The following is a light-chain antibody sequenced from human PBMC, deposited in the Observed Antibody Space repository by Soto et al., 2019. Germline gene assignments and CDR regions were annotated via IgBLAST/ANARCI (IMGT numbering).Light chain of an antibody. J-gene: IGLJ3*02. Sequence: QSVLTQPPSVSGAPGQRVTISCTGSSSNIGAGYDVHWYQQLPGTAPKLLIYVNNNRPSGVPDRFSGSKSGTSASLAITGLQAEDEADYYCQTYASSLSAWVFGGGTKLTVL. CDR2: VNN. CDR3: QTYASSLSAWV. V-gene: IGLV1-40*01. CDR1: SSNIGAGYD.